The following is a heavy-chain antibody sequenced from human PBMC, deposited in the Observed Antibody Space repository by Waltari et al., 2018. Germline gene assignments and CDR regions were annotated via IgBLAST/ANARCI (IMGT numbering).Heavy chain of an antibody. D-gene: IGHD6-6*01. V-gene: IGHV1-2*02. CDR3: ARGGLAARRTSYYYMDV. CDR1: GYTFTGYY. J-gene: IGHJ6*03. Sequence: QVQLVQSGAEVKKPGASVKVSCKASGYTFTGYYMHWVRQAPGQGLEWMGWINPNSGGTNYAQKFQGRVTMTRDTSISTAYMELSRLRSDDTAVYYCARGGLAARRTSYYYMDVWGKGTTVTVSS. CDR2: INPNSGGT.